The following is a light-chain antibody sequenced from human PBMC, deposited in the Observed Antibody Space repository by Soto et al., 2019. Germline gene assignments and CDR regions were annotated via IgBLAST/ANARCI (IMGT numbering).Light chain of an antibody. CDR2: KAS. V-gene: IGKV1-5*03. CDR1: QSISSW. Sequence: DIQMTQSPSTLSASVGDRVTITCRASQSISSWLAWYQQEPGKAPKLLIYKASSLESGVPSRFSGSGSGTEFTLTISSLQPDDFATYYCQQYNSYPLTFGQGTKVEIK. J-gene: IGKJ1*01. CDR3: QQYNSYPLT.